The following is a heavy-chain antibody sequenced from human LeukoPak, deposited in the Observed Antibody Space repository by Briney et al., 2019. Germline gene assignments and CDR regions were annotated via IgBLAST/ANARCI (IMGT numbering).Heavy chain of an antibody. D-gene: IGHD6-25*01. CDR2: IYPGDSRT. Sequence: GESLKISCKGSGYTFATYWIGWVRQMPGKGLGWMGIIYPGDSRTTYSPSFQGQVTISADKSIRTAYLQWNSLKASDTAIYYCVRHLSDITGCPNYWGPGTLITVAS. V-gene: IGHV5-51*01. CDR1: GYTFATYW. J-gene: IGHJ4*02. CDR3: VRHLSDITGCPNY.